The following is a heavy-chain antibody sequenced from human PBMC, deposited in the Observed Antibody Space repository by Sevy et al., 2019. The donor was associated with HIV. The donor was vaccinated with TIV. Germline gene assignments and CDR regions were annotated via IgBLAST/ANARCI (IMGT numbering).Heavy chain of an antibody. CDR2: ISGSGGST. CDR1: GFTFSSYA. D-gene: IGHD6-13*01. CDR3: AKARSEDISAAANY. V-gene: IGHV3-23*01. Sequence: GGSLRLSCAASGFTFSSYAMSWVRQAPGKGLEWVSAISGSGGSTYYADSVKGRFTISRDNSKNTLYLQMNSLRAEDTAVYYCAKARSEDISAAANYWGQGTLVTVSS. J-gene: IGHJ4*02.